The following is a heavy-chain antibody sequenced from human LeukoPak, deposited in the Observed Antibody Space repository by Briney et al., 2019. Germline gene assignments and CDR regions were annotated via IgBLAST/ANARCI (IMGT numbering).Heavy chain of an antibody. V-gene: IGHV1-69*13. CDR1: GYTFTSYY. Sequence: ASVKVSCKASGYTFTSYYMHWVRQAPGQGLEWMGGIIPIFGTANYAQKFQGRVTITADESTSTAYMELSSLRSEDTAVYYCAYSRPRTEITMVRGVIWNWFDPWGQGTLVTVSS. CDR3: AYSRPRTEITMVRGVIWNWFDP. D-gene: IGHD3-10*01. J-gene: IGHJ5*02. CDR2: IIPIFGTA.